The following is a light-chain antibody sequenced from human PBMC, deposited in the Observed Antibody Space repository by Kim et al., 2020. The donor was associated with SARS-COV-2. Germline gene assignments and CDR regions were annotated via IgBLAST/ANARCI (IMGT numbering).Light chain of an antibody. CDR2: DAS. CDR3: QQYDNLPPFT. Sequence: SVGDRVTITCQESQDISNYLNWYQQKPGKAPKLLIYDASNLETGVPSRFSGSGSGTDFTFTISSLQPADIATYYCQQYDNLPPFTFGPGTKVDIK. CDR1: QDISNY. J-gene: IGKJ3*01. V-gene: IGKV1-33*01.